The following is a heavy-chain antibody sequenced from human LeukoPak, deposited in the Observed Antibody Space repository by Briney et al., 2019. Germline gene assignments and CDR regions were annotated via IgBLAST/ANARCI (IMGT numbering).Heavy chain of an antibody. CDR2: FDPEDGET. V-gene: IGHV1-24*01. Sequence: ASVKVSCKVSGYTLTELSMHWVRQAPGKGLEWMGGFDPEDGETIYAQKFQGRVTMTEDTSTDTAYMELSSLRSEDTAVYYCATGVLEVIAVAGTLRDWGQGTLVTVST. CDR3: ATGVLEVIAVAGTLRD. CDR1: GYTLTELS. J-gene: IGHJ4*02. D-gene: IGHD6-19*01.